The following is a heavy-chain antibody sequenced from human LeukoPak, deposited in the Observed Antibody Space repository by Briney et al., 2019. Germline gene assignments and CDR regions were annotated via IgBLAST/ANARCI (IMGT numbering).Heavy chain of an antibody. D-gene: IGHD6-13*01. CDR2: IIPIFGTA. J-gene: IGHJ6*03. Sequence: GASVKVSCKASGGTFSSYAISWVRQAPGQGLEWMGGIIPIFGTANYAQKFQGRVTITADKSTSTAYMELSSLRSEDTAVYYCARALYSGSSWYYYYYYMDVWGKGTTVTASS. CDR3: ARALYSGSSWYYYYYYMDV. CDR1: GGTFSSYA. V-gene: IGHV1-69*06.